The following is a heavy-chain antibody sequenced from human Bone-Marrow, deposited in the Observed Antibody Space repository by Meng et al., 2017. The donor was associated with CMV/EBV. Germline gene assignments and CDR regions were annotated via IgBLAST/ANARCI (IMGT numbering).Heavy chain of an antibody. J-gene: IGHJ5*02. V-gene: IGHV1-46*01. D-gene: IGHD3-3*01. CDR2: INPSGGST. Sequence: ASVKVSCKASGYSFSTYGVSWVRQAPGQGLEWMGIINPSGGSTSYAQKFQGRVTMTRDTSTSTVYMGLSSLRSEDTAVYYCARVKNYDFWSVYSNWFDPWGQGTLVTGSS. CDR3: ARVKNYDFWSVYSNWFDP. CDR1: GYSFSTYG.